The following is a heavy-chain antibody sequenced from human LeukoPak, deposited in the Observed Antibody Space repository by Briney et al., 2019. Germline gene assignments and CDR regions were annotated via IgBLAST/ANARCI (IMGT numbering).Heavy chain of an antibody. Sequence: SQTLSLTCAISGDSVSSNSPAWNWIRQSPSRGLEWLGRTYYRSKWYNDYAISVKSRITINPDTAKNQLSLQLNSVTPEDTAVYYCAKENTGFRAWGQGTLVSVSS. CDR2: TYYRSKWYN. V-gene: IGHV6-1*01. J-gene: IGHJ5*02. D-gene: IGHD3-10*01. CDR3: AKENTGFRA. CDR1: GDSVSSNSPA.